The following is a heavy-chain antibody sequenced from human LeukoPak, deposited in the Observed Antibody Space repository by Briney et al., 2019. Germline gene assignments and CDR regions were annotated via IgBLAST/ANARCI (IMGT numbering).Heavy chain of an antibody. Sequence: PGGSLRLSCAASGFTFSSYSMNWVRQAPGKGLEWVSSISSSSSYIYYADSVKGRSTISRDNAKNSLYLQMNSLRAEDTAVYYCASISSSWYSFDYWGQGTLVTVSS. V-gene: IGHV3-21*01. CDR3: ASISSSWYSFDY. D-gene: IGHD6-13*01. CDR1: GFTFSSYS. CDR2: ISSSSSYI. J-gene: IGHJ4*02.